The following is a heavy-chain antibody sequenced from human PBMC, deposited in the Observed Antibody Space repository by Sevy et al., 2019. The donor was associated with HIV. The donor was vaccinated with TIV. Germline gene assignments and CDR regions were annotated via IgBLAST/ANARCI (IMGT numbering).Heavy chain of an antibody. V-gene: IGHV3-30*18. Sequence: GGSLRLSCAASGFTFSNYGMHWVRQAPGKGLEWLAAIPYDGSNQYYADSIRGRFTISRDNSKNTVYLQMNSLTPEDTAVYYCVKALPRGSALGSREFDYWGQGTLVTVSS. CDR2: IPYDGSNQ. D-gene: IGHD3-10*01. CDR3: VKALPRGSALGSREFDY. CDR1: GFTFSNYG. J-gene: IGHJ4*01.